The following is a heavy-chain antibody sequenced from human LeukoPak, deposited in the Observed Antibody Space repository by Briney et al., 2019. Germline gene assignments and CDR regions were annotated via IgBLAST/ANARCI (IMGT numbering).Heavy chain of an antibody. D-gene: IGHD3-16*02. J-gene: IGHJ5*02. CDR3: ARINYDYVWGSYRSPTSHNWFDP. V-gene: IGHV1-8*01. CDR2: MNPNGGNT. Sequence: ASVKVSCKASGYTFTSYDINWVRQATGQGREWTGWMNPNGGNTGYAQKFQGRVTMTRNTSISTAYMELSSLRSEDTAVYYCARINYDYVWGSYRSPTSHNWFDPWGQGTLVTVSS. CDR1: GYTFTSYD.